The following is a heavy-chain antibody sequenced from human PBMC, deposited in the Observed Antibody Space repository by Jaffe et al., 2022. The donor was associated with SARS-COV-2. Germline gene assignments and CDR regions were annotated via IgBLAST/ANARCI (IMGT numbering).Heavy chain of an antibody. CDR1: GGSISSSSYY. J-gene: IGHJ3*02. D-gene: IGHD1-20*01. CDR3: ARHEITGTERDAFDI. Sequence: QLQLQESGPGLVKPSETLSLTCTVSGGSISSSSYYWGWIRQPPGKGLEWIGSIYYSGSTYYNPSLKSRVTISVDTSKNQFSLKLSSVTAADTAVYYCARHEITGTERDAFDIWGQGTMVTVSS. V-gene: IGHV4-39*01. CDR2: IYYSGST.